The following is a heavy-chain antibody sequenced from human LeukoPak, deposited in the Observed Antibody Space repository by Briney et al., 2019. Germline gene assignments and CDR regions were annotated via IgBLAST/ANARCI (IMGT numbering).Heavy chain of an antibody. CDR2: ISSSGSTI. V-gene: IGHV3-11*04. J-gene: IGHJ6*04. CDR1: GGSIRSYY. CDR3: AELGITMIGGV. D-gene: IGHD3-10*02. Sequence: LSLTCTVPGGSIRSYYWSWIRQPPGKGLEWVSYISSSGSTIYYADSVKGRFTISRDNAKNSLYLQMNSLRAEDTAVYYCAELGITMIGGVWGKGTTVTISS.